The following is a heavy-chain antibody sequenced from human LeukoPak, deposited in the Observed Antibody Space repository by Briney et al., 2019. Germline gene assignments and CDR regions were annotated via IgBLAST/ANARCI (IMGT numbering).Heavy chain of an antibody. D-gene: IGHD1-7*01. CDR3: ATDIFDWNYGFDY. CDR2: IRWNNGII. CDR1: SFTFDYYA. Sequence: PGRSLRLSCAASSFTFDYYAMHWVRQAQGKGLDRVSGIRWNNGIIGCAHSVKGRFTIYRDNLKNSMYMQTNTLRDEDTDLYYCATDIFDWNYGFDYWGEGTLVTVSS. V-gene: IGHV3-9*01. J-gene: IGHJ4*02.